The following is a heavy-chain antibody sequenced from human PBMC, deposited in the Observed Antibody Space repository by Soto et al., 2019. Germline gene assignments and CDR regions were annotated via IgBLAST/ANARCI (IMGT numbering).Heavy chain of an antibody. J-gene: IGHJ4*02. CDR3: AGTDSRSDFDY. D-gene: IGHD1-26*01. CDR1: GFTFSSYA. Sequence: RRLSCAASGFTFSSYAMSWVRQAPGKGLEWGLAISGSGGSTYYADSVKGRFTISRDNSKNTLYLQMNSLRAEDTAVYYCAGTDSRSDFDYWGQGTLVTVSS. V-gene: IGHV3-23*01. CDR2: ISGSGGST.